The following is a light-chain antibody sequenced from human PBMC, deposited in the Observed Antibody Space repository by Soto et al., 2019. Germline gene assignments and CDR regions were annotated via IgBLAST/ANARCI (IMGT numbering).Light chain of an antibody. CDR2: DVS. CDR1: SSDDGGYNY. J-gene: IGLJ3*02. CDR3: CSYAGSYPPDHGV. V-gene: IGLV2-11*01. Sequence: QSALTQPRSVSGSPGQSVTISCTGTSSDDGGYNYVSWYQQHPGKAPKLMIYDVSKRPSGVPDRFSGSKSGNTASLTISGLQAEDEADYYCCSYAGSYPPDHGVFGGGTQLTVL.